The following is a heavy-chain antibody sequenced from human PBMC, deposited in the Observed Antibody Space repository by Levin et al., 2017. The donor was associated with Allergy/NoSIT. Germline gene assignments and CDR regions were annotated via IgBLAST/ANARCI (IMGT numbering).Heavy chain of an antibody. J-gene: IGHJ6*02. D-gene: IGHD6-19*01. V-gene: IGHV4-34*01. CDR2: LTLSGNT. Sequence: SETLSLTCDVYGGSFSDSYWSWIRQPPGKGLEWVGELTLSGNTNYNPSLKSRVSISVDTSRKQFSLKLTSVTAADTAMYYCARGRRRVAVAGLFYFYGMDVWGPGTTVTVSS. CDR3: ARGRRRVAVAGLFYFYGMDV. CDR1: GGSFSDSY.